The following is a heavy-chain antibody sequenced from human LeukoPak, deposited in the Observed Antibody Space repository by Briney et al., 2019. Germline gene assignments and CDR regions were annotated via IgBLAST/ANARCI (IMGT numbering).Heavy chain of an antibody. CDR2: TYSGGRT. CDR3: ARVYYGSGSLHYYYYYMDV. J-gene: IGHJ6*03. V-gene: IGHV3-53*01. Sequence: GGSLRLSCAASGFTATRNYMTWVGQAPGKGLGGVCVTYSGGRTYYADPVKGGFTISRDNPKNTLHLQWNSLRAEDTAVYYCARVYYGSGSLHYYYYYMDVWGKGTTVTISS. CDR1: GFTATRNY. D-gene: IGHD3-10*01.